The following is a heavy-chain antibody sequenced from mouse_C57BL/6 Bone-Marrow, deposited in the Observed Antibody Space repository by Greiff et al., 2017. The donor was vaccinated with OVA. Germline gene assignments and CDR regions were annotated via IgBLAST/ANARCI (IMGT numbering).Heavy chain of an antibody. CDR3: ARRIYYDYDERFDY. D-gene: IGHD2-4*01. J-gene: IGHJ2*01. V-gene: IGHV5-6*02. CDR2: ISSGGSYT. CDR1: GFTFSSYG. Sequence: EVMLVESGGDLVKPGGSLKLSCAASGFTFSSYGMSWVRQTPDKRLEWVATISSGGSYTYYPDSVKGRFTISRDNAKNTLYLQMSSLKSEDTAMYYCARRIYYDYDERFDYWGQGTTLTVAS.